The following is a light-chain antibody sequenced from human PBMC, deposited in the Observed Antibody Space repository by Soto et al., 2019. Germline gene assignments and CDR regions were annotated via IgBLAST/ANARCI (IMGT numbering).Light chain of an antibody. CDR2: DAS. V-gene: IGKV3-20*01. Sequence: EIMLTQSPGTLSLSPGDRATLSCRAIQSGSGSYLAWYQQKPGQAPRLVIYDASSSATGIPDMFSGSGSGADFTLTISRLEPEDFAVYYCQQDASSPRTFGQGTKVEIK. CDR1: QSGSGSY. J-gene: IGKJ1*01. CDR3: QQDASSPRT.